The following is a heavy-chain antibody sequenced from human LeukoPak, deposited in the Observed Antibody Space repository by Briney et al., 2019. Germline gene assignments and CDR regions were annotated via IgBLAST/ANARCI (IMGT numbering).Heavy chain of an antibody. CDR2: ISGSGGST. D-gene: IGHD2-2*01. CDR3: ARVGISLGYCSSTSCYWEYFQH. J-gene: IGHJ1*01. Sequence: GGSLRLSCAASGFTFSSYAMSWVRQAPGKGLEWVSAISGSGGSTYYADSVKGRFTISRDNAKNSLYLQMNSLRAEDTAVYYCARVGISLGYCSSTSCYWEYFQHWGQGTLVTVSS. CDR1: GFTFSSYA. V-gene: IGHV3-23*01.